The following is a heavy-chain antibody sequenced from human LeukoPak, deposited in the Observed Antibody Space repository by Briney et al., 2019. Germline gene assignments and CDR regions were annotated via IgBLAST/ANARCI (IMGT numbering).Heavy chain of an antibody. CDR2: MNPNSGNT. CDR1: GYTFTSYD. V-gene: IGHV1-8*01. D-gene: IGHD6-6*01. J-gene: IGHJ4*02. CDR3: ARTAARRFDY. Sequence: ASVKVSCKASGYTFTSYDINWVRQATGQGLEWMGWMNPNSGNTGYAQKFQGRVTMTRDTSTSTVYMELSSLRSDDTAVYYCARTAARRFDYWGQGTLVTVSS.